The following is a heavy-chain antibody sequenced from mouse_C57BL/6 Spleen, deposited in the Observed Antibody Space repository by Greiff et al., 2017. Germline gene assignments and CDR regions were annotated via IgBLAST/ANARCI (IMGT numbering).Heavy chain of an antibody. J-gene: IGHJ4*01. Sequence: QVQLKQPGAELVKPGASVKMSCKASGYTFTSYWITWVKQRPGQGLEWIGDIYPGSGSTNYNEKFKSKATLTVDTSSSTAYMQLSSLTSEDSAVYYCARYGNYRYYAMDYWGQGTSVTVSS. V-gene: IGHV1-55*01. D-gene: IGHD2-10*02. CDR2: IYPGSGST. CDR1: GYTFTSYW. CDR3: ARYGNYRYYAMDY.